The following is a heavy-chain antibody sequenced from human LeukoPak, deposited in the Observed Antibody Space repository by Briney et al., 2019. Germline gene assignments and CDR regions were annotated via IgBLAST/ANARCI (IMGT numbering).Heavy chain of an antibody. CDR3: ARGGGDYSNWFDP. Sequence: PSETLSLTCAVYGGSFSGYYWSWIRQPPGKGLEWIGEINHSGSTNYNPSLKSRVTISVDTSKNQFSLKLSSVTAADTAVYYCARGGGDYSNWFDPWGQGTQVTVSS. D-gene: IGHD4-11*01. V-gene: IGHV4-34*01. CDR1: GGSFSGYY. CDR2: INHSGST. J-gene: IGHJ5*02.